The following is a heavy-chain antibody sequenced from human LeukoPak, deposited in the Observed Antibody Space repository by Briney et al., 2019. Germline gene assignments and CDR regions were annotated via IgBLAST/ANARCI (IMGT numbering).Heavy chain of an antibody. CDR3: TRDSPPESRFGDYYGMDV. Sequence: RSGGSLRLSCTASGFTFGDYAMSWFRQAPGKGLEWVGFIRSKAYGGTTEYAAPEKGRFTISRDDSKSIAYLQMNSLKTEDTAVYYCTRDSPPESRFGDYYGMDVWGQGTTVTVSS. J-gene: IGHJ6*02. CDR1: GFTFGDYA. D-gene: IGHD3-10*01. CDR2: IRSKAYGGTT. V-gene: IGHV3-49*03.